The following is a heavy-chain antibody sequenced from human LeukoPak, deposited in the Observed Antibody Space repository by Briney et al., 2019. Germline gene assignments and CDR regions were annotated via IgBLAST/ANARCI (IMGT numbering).Heavy chain of an antibody. CDR3: ARAIEPYGSGAYYFDY. CDR1: GFTVSSNY. V-gene: IGHV3-66*01. Sequence: GGSLRLSCAASGFTVSSNYMSWVRQAPGKGLEWVSVIYSGGSTYYADSVKGRFTISRDNSKNTLYLQMNSLRAEDTAVYYCARAIEPYGSGAYYFDYWGQGTLVTVSS. CDR2: IYSGGST. J-gene: IGHJ4*02. D-gene: IGHD3-10*01.